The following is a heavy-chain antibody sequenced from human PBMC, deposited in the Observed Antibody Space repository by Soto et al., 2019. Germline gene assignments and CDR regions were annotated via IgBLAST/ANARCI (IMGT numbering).Heavy chain of an antibody. CDR2: ISGSGGST. D-gene: IGHD3-3*01. Sequence: EVQLLESGGGLVQPGGSLRLSCAASGFTFSSYAMSWVRQAPGKGLAWVSAISGSGGSTYYADSVKGRFTISRDNSKDTLYLQMNSLRAEDTAVYYCAKAYDFWSGEDPYYYYGMDVWGQGTTVTVSS. V-gene: IGHV3-23*01. CDR3: AKAYDFWSGEDPYYYYGMDV. J-gene: IGHJ6*02. CDR1: GFTFSSYA.